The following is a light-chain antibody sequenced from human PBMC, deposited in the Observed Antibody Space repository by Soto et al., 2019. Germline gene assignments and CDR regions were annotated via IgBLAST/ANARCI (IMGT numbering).Light chain of an antibody. CDR3: CSYAGSTTNL. CDR2: EGS. CDR1: SGDVGTYNL. J-gene: IGLJ1*01. Sequence: QSVLTHPASVSGSPGQSITISCSGTSGDVGTYNLVSWYQHHPGKAPKRMIYEGSKRPSGVSNRFSGSTSGNTASLTISGLQAYDEADYHCCSYAGSTTNLFGPRTKFTVL. V-gene: IGLV2-23*01.